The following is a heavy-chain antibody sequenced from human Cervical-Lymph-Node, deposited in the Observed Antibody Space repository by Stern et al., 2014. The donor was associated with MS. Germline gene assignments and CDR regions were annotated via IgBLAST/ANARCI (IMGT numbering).Heavy chain of an antibody. J-gene: IGHJ1*01. D-gene: IGHD4-23*01. V-gene: IGHV3-33*01. CDR1: GFTFSSSG. Sequence: VQLLESGGGVVQPGRSLRLSCAASGFTFSSSGMHWVSQAPGKGLEWLAIIWYDGSNRYYADSVKGRFTISRDNSKNTLYLQMNSLRAEDTAVYYCAREGGNTAEYFQHWGQGTLVTVSS. CDR3: AREGGNTAEYFQH. CDR2: IWYDGSNR.